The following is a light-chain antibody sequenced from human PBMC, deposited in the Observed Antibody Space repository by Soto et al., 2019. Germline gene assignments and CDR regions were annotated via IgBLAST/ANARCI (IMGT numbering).Light chain of an antibody. Sequence: EIVLAQSPGTLSLSPGERATLSCRASQSVSSNSYVAWYQQKPGQAPRLLIYGASSRAIGIPDRFSGSGSGTDFTFTISRLEPEDFAVYYCHQYGNSLWTFGQGTKVDIK. CDR3: HQYGNSLWT. V-gene: IGKV3-20*01. J-gene: IGKJ1*01. CDR2: GAS. CDR1: QSVSSNSY.